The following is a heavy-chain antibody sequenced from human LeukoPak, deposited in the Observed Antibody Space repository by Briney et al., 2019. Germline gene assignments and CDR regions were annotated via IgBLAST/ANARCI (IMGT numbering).Heavy chain of an antibody. CDR2: ISGSGGST. D-gene: IGHD1-26*01. J-gene: IGHJ4*02. V-gene: IGHV3-23*01. CDR3: AKDLAGANNY. Sequence: LPGGSLKLSCAASGFTFSSYAMSWVRQAPGKGLEWVSAISGSGGSTYYADPVKGRSTISRDNSKNTLYLQMNSLRAEDTAVYYCAKDLAGANNYWGQGTLVTVSS. CDR1: GFTFSSYA.